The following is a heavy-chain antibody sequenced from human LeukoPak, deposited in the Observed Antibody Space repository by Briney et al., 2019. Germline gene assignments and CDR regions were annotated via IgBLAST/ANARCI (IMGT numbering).Heavy chain of an antibody. CDR3: ATVRDIVVGGGAYYFDY. V-gene: IGHV1-2*02. CDR1: GYTFIGYY. CDR2: INPHNGDT. D-gene: IGHD2-15*01. Sequence: ASVKVSCKASGYTFIGYYLHWVRQAPGQGLEGMGWINPHNGDTNYAQKFQGKVAMTRDTSITTAYMELSRLKSDDTAVYYCATVRDIVVGGGAYYFDYWGQGTLVTVSS. J-gene: IGHJ4*02.